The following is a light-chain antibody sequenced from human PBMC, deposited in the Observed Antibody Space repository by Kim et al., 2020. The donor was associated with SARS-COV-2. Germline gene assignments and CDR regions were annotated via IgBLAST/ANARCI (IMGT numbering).Light chain of an antibody. CDR3: QKYNSAPWT. CDR2: AAS. V-gene: IGKV1-27*01. Sequence: AAAGDRVTITCRARQDIANSLAWYQQKPGKVPKVLIYAASTLQSGVPSRFSGSGSGTEFTLTIGSLQTEDVATYYCQKYNSAPWTFGPGTKVDIK. J-gene: IGKJ1*01. CDR1: QDIANS.